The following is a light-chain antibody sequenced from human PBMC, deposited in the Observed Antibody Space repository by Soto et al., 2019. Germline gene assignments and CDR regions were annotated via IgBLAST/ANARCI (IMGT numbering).Light chain of an antibody. Sequence: DIQMTQSPSTLSGSVGYRFTITCRASQTISSWLAWYQQKPGKAPKLLIYKASTLKSGVPSRFSGSGSGTEFTLTISSLQPDDFATYYCQQYNSYWTFGQGTTVDIK. CDR3: QQYNSYWT. J-gene: IGKJ1*01. CDR1: QTISSW. CDR2: KAS. V-gene: IGKV1-5*03.